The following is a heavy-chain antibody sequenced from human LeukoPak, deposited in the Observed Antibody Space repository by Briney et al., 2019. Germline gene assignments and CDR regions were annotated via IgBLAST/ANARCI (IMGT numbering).Heavy chain of an antibody. CDR3: AKGPVSGSRSPLDY. D-gene: IGHD1-26*01. CDR1: GFTFSSYG. V-gene: IGHV3-30*18. Sequence: AGGSLRLSCAASGFTFSSYGMHWVRQAPGKGLEWVAVISYDGSNKYYGDSVKGRFTISRDNSKNTLYLEMISLRLEDTAVYYCAKGPVSGSRSPLDYWGQGTLVTVSS. CDR2: ISYDGSNK. J-gene: IGHJ4*02.